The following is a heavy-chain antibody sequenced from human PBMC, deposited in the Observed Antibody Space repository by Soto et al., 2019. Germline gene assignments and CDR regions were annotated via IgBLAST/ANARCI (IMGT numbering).Heavy chain of an antibody. CDR2: AYYSGST. J-gene: IGHJ5*02. D-gene: IGHD1-1*01. CDR1: GGSISHYY. Sequence: SETLSLTCSVSGGSISHYYWSWIRQSPGKGLEWIGYAYYSGSTDYNPSLKSRVTMSVDTSKSQVSLKLNSVTTADTAMYYCARANVWNAGFFAINSFDPWGQGTLVTVSS. V-gene: IGHV4-59*01. CDR3: ARANVWNAGFFAINSFDP.